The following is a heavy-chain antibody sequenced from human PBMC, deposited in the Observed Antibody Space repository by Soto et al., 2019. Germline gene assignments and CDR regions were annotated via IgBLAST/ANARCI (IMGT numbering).Heavy chain of an antibody. CDR2: ISGSGISA. CDR1: GFTFSSYA. Sequence: GGSLRLSCAASGFTFSSYAMTWVRQAPGKGLEWVSAISGSGISAYYADSVKGRFTISRDNSRNTLYLQMNSLRAEDTAIYYCAKGSGSRSGWLNWFDPWGQGTLVTVSS. V-gene: IGHV3-23*01. CDR3: AKGSGSRSGWLNWFDP. J-gene: IGHJ5*02. D-gene: IGHD6-19*01.